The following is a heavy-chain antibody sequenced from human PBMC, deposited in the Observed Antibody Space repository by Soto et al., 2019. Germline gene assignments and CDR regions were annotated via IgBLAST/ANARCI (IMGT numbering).Heavy chain of an antibody. CDR1: GGTFSGYA. Sequence: SVKVACKASGGTFSGYAISWVRQAPGQGLEWMGGIIPIFGTANYAQKFQGRVTITADESKSTAYMELSSLRSEDTAVYYCASPGDLTIFGVVPGGMDVWGQGTTVTVSS. J-gene: IGHJ6*02. CDR3: ASPGDLTIFGVVPGGMDV. V-gene: IGHV1-69*13. D-gene: IGHD3-3*01. CDR2: IIPIFGTA.